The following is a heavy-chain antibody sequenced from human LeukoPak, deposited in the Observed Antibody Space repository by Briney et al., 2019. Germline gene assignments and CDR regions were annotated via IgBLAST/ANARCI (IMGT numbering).Heavy chain of an antibody. CDR3: ARDLYSGSYPAFDY. D-gene: IGHD1-26*01. V-gene: IGHV3-30*03. CDR1: GFTFSSYG. Sequence: PGGSLRLSCAASGFTFSSYGMHWVRQAPGKGLEWVAVISYDGSNKYYADSVKGRFTISRDNSKNTLYLQMNSLRAEDTAVYYCARDLYSGSYPAFDYWGQGTLVTVSS. J-gene: IGHJ4*02. CDR2: ISYDGSNK.